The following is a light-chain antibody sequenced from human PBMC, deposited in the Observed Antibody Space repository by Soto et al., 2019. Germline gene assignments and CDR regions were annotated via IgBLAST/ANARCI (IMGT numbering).Light chain of an antibody. CDR3: SSFTNTITRYA. J-gene: IGLJ1*01. Sequence: QSVLTQPASVSGYPGQSITISCTGTSSDVGGYNYVSWFQHHPGKAPKLIIYEVSYRPSGVSNRFSGSKSGDTASLTISGLQAEDEADYYCSSFTNTITRYAFGTGTKV. CDR2: EVS. V-gene: IGLV2-14*01. CDR1: SSDVGGYNY.